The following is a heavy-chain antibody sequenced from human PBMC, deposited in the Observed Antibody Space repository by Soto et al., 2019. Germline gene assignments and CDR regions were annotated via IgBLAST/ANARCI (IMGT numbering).Heavy chain of an antibody. CDR3: ARDRKYYDILTGYIDY. Sequence: PGGSLRLSCAASGFNFISYGMHWVRQAPGKGLEWVAVIWYDGSNKYYADSVKGRFTISRDNSKNTLYLQMNSLRAEDTAVYYCARDRKYYDILTGYIDYWGQGTLVTVS. V-gene: IGHV3-33*01. CDR2: IWYDGSNK. D-gene: IGHD3-9*01. CDR1: GFNFISYG. J-gene: IGHJ4*02.